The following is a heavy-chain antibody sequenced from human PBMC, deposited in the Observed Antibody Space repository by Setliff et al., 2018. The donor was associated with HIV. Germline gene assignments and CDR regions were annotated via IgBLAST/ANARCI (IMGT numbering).Heavy chain of an antibody. D-gene: IGHD6-19*01. J-gene: IGHJ5*02. CDR1: GGSISSSSYY. CDR3: ARLRREEQWLVRGWFDP. Sequence: SETLSLTCTVSGGSISSSSYYWGWIRQPPGKGLEWIGSIYYSGSTYYNPSLKSRVTISVDTSKSQFSLKLSSVTAADTAVYYCARLRREEQWLVRGWFDPWGQGTLVTVSS. V-gene: IGHV4-39*01. CDR2: IYYSGST.